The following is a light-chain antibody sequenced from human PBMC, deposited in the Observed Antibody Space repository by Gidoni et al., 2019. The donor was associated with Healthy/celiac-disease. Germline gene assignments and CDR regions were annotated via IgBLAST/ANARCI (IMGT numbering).Light chain of an antibody. CDR1: QSISSW. Sequence: DIQMTQSPSTLSASVGDRVTITCRASQSISSWLAWYPQKPGKAPKLLIYKASSLESGVPSRFSGSGSGTEFTLTISSLQPNDFATYYCQQYNSYSRTFXQXTKVEIK. CDR3: QQYNSYSRT. J-gene: IGKJ1*01. V-gene: IGKV1-5*03. CDR2: KAS.